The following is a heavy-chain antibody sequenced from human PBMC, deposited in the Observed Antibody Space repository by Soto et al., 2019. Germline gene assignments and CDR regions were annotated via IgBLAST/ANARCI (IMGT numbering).Heavy chain of an antibody. D-gene: IGHD3-9*01. V-gene: IGHV4-59*01. Sequence: SETLSLTCTVSGGSISSYYWSWIRQPPGKGLEWIGYIYYSGSTNYNPSLKSRVTISVDTSKNQFSLKLSSVTAADTAVYYCAREVTRRVLRYFDHDAFDIWGQGTMVTVSS. CDR3: AREVTRRVLRYFDHDAFDI. CDR1: GGSISSYY. CDR2: IYYSGST. J-gene: IGHJ3*02.